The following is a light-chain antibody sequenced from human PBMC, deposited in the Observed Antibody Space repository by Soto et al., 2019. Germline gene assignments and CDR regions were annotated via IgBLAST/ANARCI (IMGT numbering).Light chain of an antibody. CDR3: AAWDDSLSGVV. CDR2: RNN. CDR1: SSNIGRSY. J-gene: IGLJ2*01. Sequence: QSVLTQPPSASGTPGQRVTISCSGSSSNIGRSYVFWYKQLPGTAPRLLIYRNNQRPSGVPDRFAGSKSGTGASLAINGLRSDDEAVYYCAAWDDSLSGVVFGGGTKLTVL. V-gene: IGLV1-47*01.